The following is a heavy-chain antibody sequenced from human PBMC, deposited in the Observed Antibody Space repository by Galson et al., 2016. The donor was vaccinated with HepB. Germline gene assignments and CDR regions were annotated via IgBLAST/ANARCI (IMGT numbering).Heavy chain of an antibody. CDR1: GFTVSSNY. CDR2: IYSAGGT. V-gene: IGHV3-53*01. D-gene: IGHD6-19*01. CDR3: ARSSGWYGYFQH. J-gene: IGHJ1*01. Sequence: LRLSCAASGFTVSSNYMSWVRQAPGKGLEWVSVIYSAGGTFYADSVKGRFSISRDNSENTVYLQMNSLRAEDTAVYYCARSSGWYGYFQHWGQGTLVTVSS.